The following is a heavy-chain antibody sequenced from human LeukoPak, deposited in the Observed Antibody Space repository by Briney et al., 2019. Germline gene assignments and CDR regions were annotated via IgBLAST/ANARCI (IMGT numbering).Heavy chain of an antibody. D-gene: IGHD3-10*01. CDR3: ARGGVDHYGSGTYYLMYYFDH. J-gene: IGHJ4*02. CDR1: GFTFSNYE. V-gene: IGHV3-48*03. Sequence: GGSLRLSCAASGFTFSNYEMNWVRQAPGKGLEWVSYISTSGSTIYYADSVKGRFTISRDNGKSSLYLQMNSVRAEDTAVYFCARGGVDHYGSGTYYLMYYFDHWGQGALVTVSS. CDR2: ISTSGSTI.